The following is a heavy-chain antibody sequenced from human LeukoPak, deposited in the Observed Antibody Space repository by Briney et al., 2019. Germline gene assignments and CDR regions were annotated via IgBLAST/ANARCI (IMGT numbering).Heavy chain of an antibody. D-gene: IGHD3/OR15-3a*01. J-gene: IGHJ3*02. CDR3: AREWTGESLAI. V-gene: IGHV3-74*01. Sequence: PGGSLRLSCAASRCSFIIYWMHWVRQAPEKGLVWVSRIKSDGISTTYADSVKGRFTISRDNAKNTLYLQMNSLRAEDTAVYYCAREWTGESLAIWGPGTMVTVSS. CDR2: IKSDGIST. CDR1: RCSFIIYW.